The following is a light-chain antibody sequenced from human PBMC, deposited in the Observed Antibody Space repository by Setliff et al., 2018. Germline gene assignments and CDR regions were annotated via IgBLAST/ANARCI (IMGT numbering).Light chain of an antibody. V-gene: IGLV2-14*03. CDR2: DVN. J-gene: IGLJ3*02. Sequence: QSVLTQPASVSESPGQSITISCTGTSRDVGAHDFVSCYQQRPGKAPKLIIYDVNNRPSGVSNRFSGSKSGNTASLTISGLQAEDDADYYCSSHTTSSTWVFGGGTKVTVL. CDR3: SSHTTSSTWV. CDR1: SRDVGAHDF.